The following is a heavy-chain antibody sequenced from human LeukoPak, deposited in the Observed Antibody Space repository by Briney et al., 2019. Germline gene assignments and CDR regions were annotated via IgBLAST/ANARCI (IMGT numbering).Heavy chain of an antibody. Sequence: GGSLRLSCAASGFTFSSYGMHWVRQAPGKGLEWVAVISYDGSNKYYADSVKGRFTISRDNSKNTLYLQMNSLRAEDTAVYYCAKDFSNYDFDYWGQGTLDTVSS. V-gene: IGHV3-30*18. CDR3: AKDFSNYDFDY. D-gene: IGHD1-7*01. CDR1: GFTFSSYG. J-gene: IGHJ4*02. CDR2: ISYDGSNK.